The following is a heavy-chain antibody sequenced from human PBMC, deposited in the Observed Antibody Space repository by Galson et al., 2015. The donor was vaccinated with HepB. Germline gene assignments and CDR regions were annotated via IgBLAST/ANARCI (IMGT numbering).Heavy chain of an antibody. CDR2: ISGSGGST. V-gene: IGHV3-23*01. CDR1: GFTFSSYA. Sequence: SLRLSCAASGFTFSSYAMSWVRQAPGKGLEWVSAISGSGGSTYYADSVKGRFTISRDNSKNTLYLQMNSLRAEDTAVYYCAKGQQLVRSYYYGMDVWGQGTTVTVSS. J-gene: IGHJ6*02. CDR3: AKGQQLVRSYYYGMDV. D-gene: IGHD6-13*01.